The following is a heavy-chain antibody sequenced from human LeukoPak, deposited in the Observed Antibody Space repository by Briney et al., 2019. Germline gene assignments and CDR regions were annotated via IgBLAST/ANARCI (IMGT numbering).Heavy chain of an antibody. CDR1: GSTVNSNY. D-gene: IGHD3-3*01. V-gene: IGHV3-66*01. CDR3: ARDGITIFGDYYFDY. CDR2: IYSGGDT. J-gene: IGHJ4*02. Sequence: PGGSLRLSCAVSGSTVNSNYMNWVRQAPGKGLEWVSVIYSGGDTYYADSVKGRFTISRDNSKNTLYLQMNSLRAEDTAVYYCARDGITIFGDYYFDYWGQGTLVTVTS.